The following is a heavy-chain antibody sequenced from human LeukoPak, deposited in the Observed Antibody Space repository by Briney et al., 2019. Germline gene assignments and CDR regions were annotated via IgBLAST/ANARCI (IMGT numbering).Heavy chain of an antibody. CDR3: ARGKSGYCSGGSCRHYFDY. CDR2: INSNDDGI. D-gene: IGHD2-15*01. CDR1: GFTFSDYY. Sequence: GGSLRLSCAASGFTFSDYYMSWIRQGPGKGLEWVSYINSNDDGICYADSVKGRFTISRDNAKNSLYLQMNSLRAEDTAVYYCARGKSGYCSGGSCRHYFDYWGQGTLVTVSS. J-gene: IGHJ4*02. V-gene: IGHV3-11*01.